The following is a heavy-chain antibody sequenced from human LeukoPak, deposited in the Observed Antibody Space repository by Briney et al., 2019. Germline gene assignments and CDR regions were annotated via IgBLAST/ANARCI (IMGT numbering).Heavy chain of an antibody. V-gene: IGHV3-7*01. CDR2: IKQDESEK. CDR1: GFTFSSQW. D-gene: IGHD3-22*01. CDR3: ARDPYNSGGYAAFDI. J-gene: IGHJ3*02. Sequence: GGSLRLSCATSGFTFSSQWMTWVRQAPGKGLKWVANIKQDESEKYYVDSVKGRFTISRDNAKNSLYLEMNSLRAEDTAVYFCARDPYNSGGYAAFDIWGQGTMVTVSS.